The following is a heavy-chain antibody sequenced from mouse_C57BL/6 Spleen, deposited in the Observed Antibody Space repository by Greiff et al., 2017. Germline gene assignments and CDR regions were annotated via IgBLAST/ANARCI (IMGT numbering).Heavy chain of an antibody. J-gene: IGHJ4*01. Sequence: EVQLQQSVAELVRPGASVKLSCTASGFNIKNTYMHWVKQRPEQGLEWIGRIDPANGNTKYAPKFQGKATITADTSSTTAYLQLASLASEDTAIYYCASPYGNYKGNYYAMDYWGQGTSVTVSS. V-gene: IGHV14-3*01. CDR1: GFNIKNTY. D-gene: IGHD2-1*01. CDR2: IDPANGNT. CDR3: ASPYGNYKGNYYAMDY.